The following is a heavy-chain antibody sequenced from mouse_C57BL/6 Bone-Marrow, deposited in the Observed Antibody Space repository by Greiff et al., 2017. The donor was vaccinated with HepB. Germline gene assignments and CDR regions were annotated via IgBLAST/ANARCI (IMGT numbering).Heavy chain of an antibody. CDR3: ARSCDYFWFAY. Sequence: VQLQQSGPELVKPGASVKMSCKASGYTFTDYNMHWVKQSHGKSLEWIGYINPNNGGTSYNQKFKGKATLTVNKSSSTAYMELSSLTSEDSAVYYCARSCDYFWFAYWGQGTLVTVSA. V-gene: IGHV1-22*01. CDR2: INPNNGGT. D-gene: IGHD2-4*01. J-gene: IGHJ3*01. CDR1: GYTFTDYN.